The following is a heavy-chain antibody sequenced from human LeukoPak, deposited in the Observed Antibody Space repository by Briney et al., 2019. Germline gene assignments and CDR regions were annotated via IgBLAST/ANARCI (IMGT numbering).Heavy chain of an antibody. V-gene: IGHV1-2*02. D-gene: IGHD3-9*01. Sequence: GASVKVSCKASGYTFTGYYMHWVRQAPGQGLEWMGWINPNSGGTDYAQKFQGRVTMTRDTSISTAYMELSRLRSDDTAVYYCARGDDILTLMAFDIWGQGTMVTVSS. CDR2: INPNSGGT. J-gene: IGHJ3*02. CDR1: GYTFTGYY. CDR3: ARGDDILTLMAFDI.